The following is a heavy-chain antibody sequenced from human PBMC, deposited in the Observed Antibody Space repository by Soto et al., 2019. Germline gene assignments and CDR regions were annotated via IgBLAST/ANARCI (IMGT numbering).Heavy chain of an antibody. J-gene: IGHJ4*02. V-gene: IGHV3-30*18. Sequence: QVQLVESGGGVVQPGRSLRLSCAASGFTFSSYGMHWVRQAPGKGLEWVAVISYDGSNKYYADSVKGRFTISRDNSKNTLYLQMNSLRAEDTAVYYCAKDQGDFWSGDRGEAFDYWGQGTLVTVSS. CDR2: ISYDGSNK. CDR1: GFTFSSYG. CDR3: AKDQGDFWSGDRGEAFDY. D-gene: IGHD3-3*01.